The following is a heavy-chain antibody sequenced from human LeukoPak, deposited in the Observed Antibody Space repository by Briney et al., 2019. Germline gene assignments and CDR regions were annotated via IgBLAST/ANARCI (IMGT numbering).Heavy chain of an antibody. V-gene: IGHV4-59*12. CDR2: IYYSGST. CDR1: GGSISSYY. Sequence: SETLSLTCTVSGGSISSYYWSWIRQPPGEGLEWIGYIYYSGSTNYNPSLKSRVTISVDTSKNQFSLKLSSVTAADTAVYYCARVIVATISGFYYYYYMDVWGKGTTVTVSS. CDR3: ARVIVATISGFYYYYYMDV. D-gene: IGHD5-12*01. J-gene: IGHJ6*03.